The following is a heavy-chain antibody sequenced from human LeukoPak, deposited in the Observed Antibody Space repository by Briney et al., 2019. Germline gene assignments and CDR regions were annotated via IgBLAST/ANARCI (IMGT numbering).Heavy chain of an antibody. CDR1: GGSISSYY. CDR2: IYYSGST. Sequence: SETLSLTCTVSGGSISSYYWSWIRQPPGKGLEWIGYIYYSGSTNYNPSLKSRVTISVDTSKNQFSLKLSSVTAADTAVYYCAGPGYSSTIDYWGQGTLVTVSS. J-gene: IGHJ4*02. V-gene: IGHV4-59*08. D-gene: IGHD6-13*01. CDR3: AGPGYSSTIDY.